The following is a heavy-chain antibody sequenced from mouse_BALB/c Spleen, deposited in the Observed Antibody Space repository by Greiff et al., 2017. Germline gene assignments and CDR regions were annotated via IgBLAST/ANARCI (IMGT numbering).Heavy chain of an antibody. V-gene: IGHV2-9*02. CDR1: GFSLTSYG. Sequence: VQVVESGPGLVAPSQSLSITCTVSGFSLTSYGVHWVRQPPGKGLEWLGVIWAGGSTNYNSALMSRLSISKDNSKSQVFLKMNSLQTDDTAMYYCARDTDRATDAMDYWGQGTSVTVSS. J-gene: IGHJ4*01. CDR2: IWAGGST. CDR3: ARDTDRATDAMDY. D-gene: IGHD3-1*01.